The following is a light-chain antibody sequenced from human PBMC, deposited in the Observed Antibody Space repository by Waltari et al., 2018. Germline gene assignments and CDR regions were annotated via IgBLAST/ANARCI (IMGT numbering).Light chain of an antibody. CDR1: SLRSDY. CDR2: GKN. J-gene: IGLJ1*01. CDR3: NSRDSSGNHQV. Sequence: SSELTQDPAVSVALGPPVRLTCQGDSLRSDYASWYQQKPGQAPVLVIYGKNNRPSGIPDRFSGSSSGNTASLTITGAQAEDEADYYCNSRDSSGNHQVFGTGTKVTVL. V-gene: IGLV3-19*01.